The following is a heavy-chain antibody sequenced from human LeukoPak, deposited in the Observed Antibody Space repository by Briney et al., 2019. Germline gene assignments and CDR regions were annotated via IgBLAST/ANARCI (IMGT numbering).Heavy chain of an antibody. CDR1: GLTFSSHA. J-gene: IGHJ5*02. CDR2: IVSNGGNT. V-gene: IGHV3-64*02. Sequence: GGSLRLSCAASGLTFSSHAMHWVRQAPGKGLEYVPAIVSNGGNTYYADSVRGRFTISRDNSKDTVYLQMGSLRPEDTAVYYCARGGYYAAAHLWGQGALVTVSS. CDR3: ARGGYYAAAHL. D-gene: IGHD3-3*01.